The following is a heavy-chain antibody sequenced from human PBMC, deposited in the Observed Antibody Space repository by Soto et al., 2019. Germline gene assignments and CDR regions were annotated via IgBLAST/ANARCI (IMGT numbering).Heavy chain of an antibody. Sequence: PCEPLKVSRKGSGYNFSNYWILWVRHIPGKGLEWMGIIYPGDSETKYSPSFQGQVTISADKSINTAYLQWISLKASDTAMYYCARRRAGNPDDWFDPWGQGTLVTAPQ. CDR2: IYPGDSET. D-gene: IGHD6-13*01. CDR1: GYNFSNYW. CDR3: ARRRAGNPDDWFDP. V-gene: IGHV5-51*01. J-gene: IGHJ5*02.